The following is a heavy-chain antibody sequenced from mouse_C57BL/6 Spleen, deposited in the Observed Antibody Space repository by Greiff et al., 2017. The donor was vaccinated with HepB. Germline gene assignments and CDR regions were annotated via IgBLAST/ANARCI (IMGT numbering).Heavy chain of an antibody. CDR2: ISDGGSYT. CDR1: GFTFSSYA. Sequence: EVQGVESGGGLVKPGGSLKLSCAASGFTFSSYAMSWVRQTPEKRLEWVATISDGGSYTYYPDNVKGRFTISRDNAKNNLYLQMSHLKSEDTAMYYCARDRRGSSLAWFAYWGQGTLVTVSA. J-gene: IGHJ3*01. V-gene: IGHV5-4*01. D-gene: IGHD1-1*01. CDR3: ARDRRGSSLAWFAY.